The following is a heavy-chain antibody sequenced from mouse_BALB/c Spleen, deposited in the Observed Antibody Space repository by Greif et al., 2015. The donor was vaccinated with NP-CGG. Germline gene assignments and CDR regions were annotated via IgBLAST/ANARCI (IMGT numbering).Heavy chain of an antibody. CDR2: IDPANGNT. CDR3: AREGGDGYYAMDY. CDR1: GFNIKDTY. Sequence: EVQLQQSGAELVKPGASVKLSCTASGFNIKDTYMHWVKQRPEQGLEWIGRIDPANGNTKYDPKFQGKATITADTSSNTAYLQLSSLISEGTAVYYCAREGGDGYYAMDYWGQGTSVTVSS. V-gene: IGHV14-3*02. D-gene: IGHD2-3*01. J-gene: IGHJ4*01.